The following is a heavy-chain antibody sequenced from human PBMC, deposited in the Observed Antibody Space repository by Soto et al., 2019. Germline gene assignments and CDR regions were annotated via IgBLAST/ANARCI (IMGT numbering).Heavy chain of an antibody. CDR1: GFTFSSYA. CDR2: ISYDGSNK. Sequence: QVQLVESGGGVVQPGRSLRLSCAASGFTFSSYAMHWVRQAPGKGLEWVAVISYDGSNKYYADSVKGRFTISRDNSKNTVYLQMNGLRGEDTAVYDCAREWTAAAVFDYLGQGTLGTVSS. V-gene: IGHV3-30-3*01. CDR3: AREWTAAAVFDY. D-gene: IGHD6-13*01. J-gene: IGHJ4*02.